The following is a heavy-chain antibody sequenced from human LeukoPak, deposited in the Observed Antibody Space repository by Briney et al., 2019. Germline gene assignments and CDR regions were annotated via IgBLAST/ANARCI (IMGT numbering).Heavy chain of an antibody. V-gene: IGHV4-34*01. CDR1: GGSFSGYY. J-gene: IGHJ4*02. Sequence: PSETLSLTCAVYGGSFSGYYWSWIRQPPGKGLEWIGEINHSGSTNYNPSLKSRVTISVDTSKNQFSLKLSSVTAADSAVYFCVRSGSSLYYFGYWGQGTLVTVSS. CDR3: VRSGSSLYYFGY. CDR2: INHSGST. D-gene: IGHD2-15*01.